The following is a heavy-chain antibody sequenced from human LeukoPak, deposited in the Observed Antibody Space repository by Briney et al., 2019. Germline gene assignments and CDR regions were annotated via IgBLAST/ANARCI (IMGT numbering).Heavy chain of an antibody. CDR3: ARGDLTGIIYGDFIDY. D-gene: IGHD4-17*01. CDR2: INPSGCST. V-gene: IGHV1-46*01. Sequence: GSSVKDTFQASGYTFTSYHLHWVRQAPGQRLEWMGIINPSGCSTSYPHKFQGRVTMTRDTSTSTVYMELSSLRSEDTAVYYCARGDLTGIIYGDFIDYWGQGTLVTVSS. CDR1: GYTFTSYH. J-gene: IGHJ4*02.